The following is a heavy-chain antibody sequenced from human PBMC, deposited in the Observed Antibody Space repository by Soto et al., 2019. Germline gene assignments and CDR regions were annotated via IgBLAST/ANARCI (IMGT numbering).Heavy chain of an antibody. CDR1: GFTFSNYW. D-gene: IGHD3-16*01. CDR2: INTDGSTT. CDR3: ARDLGGYASH. V-gene: IGHV3-74*01. J-gene: IGHJ4*02. Sequence: EVQLVESGGGLVQPGGSLRLSCAASGFTFSNYWMHWVRQAPGKGPVWVSRINTDGSTTNYADSVKGRFTISRDNAKNTLYLQTHSLGAEDTAVYYCARDLGGYASHWGQGTRVTVSS.